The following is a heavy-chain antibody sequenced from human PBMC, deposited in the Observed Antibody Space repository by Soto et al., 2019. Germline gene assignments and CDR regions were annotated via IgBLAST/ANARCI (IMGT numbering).Heavy chain of an antibody. CDR2: VYYNGGS. Sequence: QVQLQESGPGLVKPSETLSLTCTVSGGSIDGYNCAWIRQPPGKALELVGYVYYNGGSSYNPSLKSRVTLSMGTSKRHFSLQLRSVTAADTAVYYCARQGIGNLNGLVDVWGRGTTVTVSS. D-gene: IGHD2-8*01. J-gene: IGHJ6*02. CDR3: ARQGIGNLNGLVDV. V-gene: IGHV4-59*08. CDR1: GGSIDGYN.